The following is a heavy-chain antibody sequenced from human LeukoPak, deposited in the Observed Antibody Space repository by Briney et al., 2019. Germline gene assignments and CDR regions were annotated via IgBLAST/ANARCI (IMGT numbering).Heavy chain of an antibody. V-gene: IGHV1-46*01. CDR3: AREAGYSYGIDY. Sequence: ASVKVSCKASGYTFTSYYMHWVRQAPGQGLEWMGIINPSGGSTSYAQKLQGRVTMTTDTSTSTAYMELRSLRSDDTAVYYCAREAGYSYGIDYWGQGTLVTVSS. J-gene: IGHJ4*02. D-gene: IGHD5-18*01. CDR1: GYTFTSYY. CDR2: INPSGGST.